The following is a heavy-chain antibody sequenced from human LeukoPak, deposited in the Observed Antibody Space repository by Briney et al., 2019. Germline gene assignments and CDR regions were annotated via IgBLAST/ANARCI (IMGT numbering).Heavy chain of an antibody. CDR1: GFTFRSYA. J-gene: IGHJ3*02. D-gene: IGHD6-19*01. CDR2: ISGSGGST. Sequence: GGSLRLSCAASGFTFRSYAMSWVRQAPGKGLEWVSAISGSGGSTYYADSVKGRFTISRDNSKNTLYLQMNGLRAEDTAVYYCAKAMYSSGWYRDAFDIWGQGTMVTVSS. CDR3: AKAMYSSGWYRDAFDI. V-gene: IGHV3-23*01.